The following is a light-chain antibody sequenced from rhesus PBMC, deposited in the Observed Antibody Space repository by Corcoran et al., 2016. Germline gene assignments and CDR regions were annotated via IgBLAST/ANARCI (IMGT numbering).Light chain of an antibody. CDR1: QDISIY. V-gene: IGKV1-36*01. CDR2: DAS. J-gene: IGKJ1*01. CDR3: LQYNNKWT. Sequence: DTQMTQSPSSLSASVGDRVTITCRASQDISIYLSWHQQKPGKALKRLIYDASSLERGVPSRFSGSGSGTEFTPIINSLQPEDFAAYYCLQYNNKWTFGQGTKVEIK.